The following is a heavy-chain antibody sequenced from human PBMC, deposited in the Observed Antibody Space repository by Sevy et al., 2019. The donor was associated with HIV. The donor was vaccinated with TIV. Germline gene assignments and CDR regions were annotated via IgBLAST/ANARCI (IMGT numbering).Heavy chain of an antibody. CDR2: ISAYNGNT. CDR3: AGGAGRLTMVRGAGFDY. J-gene: IGHJ4*02. D-gene: IGHD3-10*01. V-gene: IGHV1-18*01. Sequence: ASVKVSCKASGYTFTSYGISWVRQAPGQGLEWMGWISAYNGNTNYAQKLQGRVTMTTDTSTSTAYMELKSLRSDDTAVYYCAGGAGRLTMVRGAGFDYWGQGTLVTVSS. CDR1: GYTFTSYG.